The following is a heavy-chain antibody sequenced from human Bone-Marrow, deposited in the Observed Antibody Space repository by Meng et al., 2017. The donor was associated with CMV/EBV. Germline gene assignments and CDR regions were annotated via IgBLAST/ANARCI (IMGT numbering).Heavy chain of an antibody. J-gene: IGHJ6*02. V-gene: IGHV4-39*07. Sequence: GSLRLSCTVSGGSISSSSYYWGWIRQPPGKGLEWIGSIYYSGSTYYNPSLKSRVTISVDTSKNQFSLKLSSVTAADTAVYYCARVVPASIPHYYYGMDVWGQGTTVTVSS. CDR3: ARVVPASIPHYYYGMDV. D-gene: IGHD2-2*01. CDR2: IYYSGST. CDR1: GGSISSSSYY.